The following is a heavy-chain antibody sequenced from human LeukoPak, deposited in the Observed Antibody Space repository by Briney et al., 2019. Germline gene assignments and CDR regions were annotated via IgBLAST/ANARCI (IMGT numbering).Heavy chain of an antibody. Sequence: GESLKISCKGSGYSFTSYWIGWVRQMPGKGLEWIGIIYPGDSDTRYSPSFQGQVTISADKSIITAYLQWSSLKASDTAMYYCARHQDGYSTSIDYWGQGTLVTVSS. V-gene: IGHV5-51*01. CDR2: IYPGDSDT. CDR3: ARHQDGYSTSIDY. D-gene: IGHD5-24*01. CDR1: GYSFTSYW. J-gene: IGHJ4*02.